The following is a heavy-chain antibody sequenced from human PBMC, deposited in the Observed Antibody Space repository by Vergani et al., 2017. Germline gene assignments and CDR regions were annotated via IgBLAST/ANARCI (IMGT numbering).Heavy chain of an antibody. Sequence: QVQLQESGPGLVKPSETLSLTCTVSGGSISSYYWSWIRQRPGKGLEWIGYIYYSGRTNYNPSLKSRVTISVDTSKNQFSLKLSSVTAADTAVYYCARVVPYDFWSGYYIGHFDYWGQGTLVTVSS. CDR1: GGSISSYY. CDR3: ARVVPYDFWSGYYIGHFDY. CDR2: IYYSGRT. D-gene: IGHD3-3*01. V-gene: IGHV4-59*01. J-gene: IGHJ4*02.